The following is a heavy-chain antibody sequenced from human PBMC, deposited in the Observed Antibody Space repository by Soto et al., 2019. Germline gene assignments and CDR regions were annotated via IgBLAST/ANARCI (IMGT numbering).Heavy chain of an antibody. J-gene: IGHJ4*02. CDR3: XXGGWLRHNDN. Sequence: EVQLLESGGGLVQPGGSLRLSCAASRLTFSSHGMSWVRQAPGKGLEWVSNISGSGTSTYYADSVRGRFTISRDNSKNXLYLEINSLRADDTAVXYXXXGGWLRHNDNWGQGTLVTVSS. D-gene: IGHD5-12*01. CDR2: ISGSGTST. V-gene: IGHV3-23*01. CDR1: RLTFSSHG.